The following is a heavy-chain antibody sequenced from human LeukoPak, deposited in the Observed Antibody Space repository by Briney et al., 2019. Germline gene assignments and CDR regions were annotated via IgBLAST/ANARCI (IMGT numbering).Heavy chain of an antibody. D-gene: IGHD6-13*01. CDR3: AKEYAASLIAAASFGY. CDR2: IRYDGSNK. Sequence: GGSLRLSCAASGFTFSSYGMHWVRQAPGKGLEWVAFIRYDGSNKYYADSVKGRFTISRDNSKNTLYLQMNSLRAEDTAVYYCAKEYAASLIAAASFGYWGQGTLVTVSS. J-gene: IGHJ4*02. CDR1: GFTFSSYG. V-gene: IGHV3-30*02.